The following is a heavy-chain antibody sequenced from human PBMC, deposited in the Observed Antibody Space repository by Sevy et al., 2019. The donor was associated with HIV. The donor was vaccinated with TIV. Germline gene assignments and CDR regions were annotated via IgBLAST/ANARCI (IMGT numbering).Heavy chain of an antibody. CDR3: ARDRGYDSSGYLVYFDY. CDR2: IKQDGSEK. J-gene: IGHJ4*02. CDR1: GFTFSSYW. V-gene: IGHV3-7*01. Sequence: GSLRLSCAASGFTFSSYWMSWVRQAPGKGLEWVANIKQDGSEKYYVDSVKGRFTISRDNAKNSLYLQMNSLRAEDTAVYYCARDRGYDSSGYLVYFDYWGQGTLVTVSS. D-gene: IGHD3-22*01.